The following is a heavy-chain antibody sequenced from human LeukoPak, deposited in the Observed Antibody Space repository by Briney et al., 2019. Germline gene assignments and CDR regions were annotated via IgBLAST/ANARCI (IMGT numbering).Heavy chain of an antibody. CDR3: SAGHYGNL. CDR2: IQSKDAGGAT. V-gene: IGHV3-15*07. Sequence: KAGGSLRLSCAASDFSLTNAWMKWVRQAPGKGLEWVGRIQSKDAGGATEYAAPVKGRFTISRDESQNMLFLQMDNLNTEDTGVYYCSAGHYGNLWGQGTVVTVS. CDR1: DFSLTNAW. D-gene: IGHD3-16*01. J-gene: IGHJ5*02.